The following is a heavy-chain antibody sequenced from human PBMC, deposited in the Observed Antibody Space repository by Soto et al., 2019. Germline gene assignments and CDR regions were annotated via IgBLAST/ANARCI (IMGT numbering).Heavy chain of an antibody. Sequence: EVNLLESGGGVVQPGESLRISCVGSGFTFKNYAMTWVRQAPGKGLEWVSGTTGSGANKHYADSVRGRFTISRDNSKKTLYLEMKSLGVEDTAVYYCAKDGDFGEDGPAEYFEHWGQGTLVTVSS. CDR3: AKDGDFGEDGPAEYFEH. V-gene: IGHV3-23*01. D-gene: IGHD4-17*01. J-gene: IGHJ1*01. CDR1: GFTFKNYA. CDR2: TTGSGANK.